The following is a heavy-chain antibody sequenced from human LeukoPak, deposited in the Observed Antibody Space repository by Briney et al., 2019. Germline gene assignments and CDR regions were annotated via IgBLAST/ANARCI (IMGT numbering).Heavy chain of an antibody. V-gene: IGHV1-2*06. D-gene: IGHD6-19*01. Sequence: ASVKVSCKASGYTFTGYYMHWVRQAPGQGLEWMGRINPNSGGTNYAQKFQGRVTMTRDTSIGTAYMELSRLRSDDTAVYYCARSRAVEDAFDIWGQGTMVTVSS. CDR2: INPNSGGT. CDR1: GYTFTGYY. J-gene: IGHJ3*02. CDR3: ARSRAVEDAFDI.